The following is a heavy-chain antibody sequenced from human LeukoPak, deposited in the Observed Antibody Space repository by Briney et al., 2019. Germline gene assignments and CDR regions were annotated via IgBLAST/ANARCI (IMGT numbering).Heavy chain of an antibody. CDR1: GGSFTAYY. CDR2: INHSGSI. Sequence: SETLSLTCAVYGGSFTAYYWSVIRQPPGKGLEWIGEINHSGSINYNPSLKSRVTTSVDTSKNQFSLKLSSVTAADTAVYYGAMVVWGSYSDYSGQGTLVTVSS. V-gene: IGHV4-34*01. CDR3: AMVVWGSYSDY. J-gene: IGHJ4*02. D-gene: IGHD3-16*01.